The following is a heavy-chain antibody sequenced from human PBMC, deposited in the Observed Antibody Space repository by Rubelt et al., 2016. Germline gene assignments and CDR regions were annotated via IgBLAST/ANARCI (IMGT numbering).Heavy chain of an antibody. CDR2: ISWNSGSI. CDR1: GFTFDDYA. V-gene: IGHV3-9*01. J-gene: IGHJ4*02. CDR3: AKDSATSGYDYHPYYFDY. Sequence: EVQLVESGGGLVQPGGSLRLSCAASGFTFDDYAMHWVRQAPGKGLEWVSGISWNSGSIGYADSVKGRFTISRDNAKNSLYLQMNSLRAEDTAVYYCAKDSATSGYDYHPYYFDYWGQGTLVTVSS. D-gene: IGHD5-12*01.